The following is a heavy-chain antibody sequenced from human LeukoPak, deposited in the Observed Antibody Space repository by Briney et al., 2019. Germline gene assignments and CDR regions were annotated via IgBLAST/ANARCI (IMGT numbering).Heavy chain of an antibody. CDR2: IKQDGTDK. Sequence: GGSLRLSCAASGFTFSNYWMSWVRQAPGKGLEWVANIKQDGTDKNYVDSVKGRFTISRDNAKNSVYLQMNSLTVEDTAVYYCARDFPYDSSGYYNSDAFDIWGQGTMVTVSS. J-gene: IGHJ3*02. CDR3: ARDFPYDSSGYYNSDAFDI. CDR1: GFTFSNYW. D-gene: IGHD3-22*01. V-gene: IGHV3-7*01.